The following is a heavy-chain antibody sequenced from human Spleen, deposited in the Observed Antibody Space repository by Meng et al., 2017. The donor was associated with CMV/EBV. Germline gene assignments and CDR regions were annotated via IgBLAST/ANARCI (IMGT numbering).Heavy chain of an antibody. J-gene: IGHJ4*02. CDR2: ISFSSSYK. CDR3: ARGSGDRDY. CDR1: GFTFTNYN. D-gene: IGHD7-27*01. V-gene: IGHV3-21*01. Sequence: LSCAASGFTFTNYNMYWVRQAPGKGLEWVSSISFSSSYKDYADSVKGRFTISRDNAKNSLYLQMNSLRAEDTAVYYCARGSGDRDYWGQGTLVTVSS.